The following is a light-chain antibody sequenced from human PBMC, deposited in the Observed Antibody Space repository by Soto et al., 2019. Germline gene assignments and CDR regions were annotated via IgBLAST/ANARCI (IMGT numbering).Light chain of an antibody. J-gene: IGLJ3*02. CDR1: SSDVGGYNY. CDR3: RSYTSSSTPWV. V-gene: IGLV2-14*01. Sequence: QSALTQPASVSGSPGQSITISCTGTSSDVGGYNYVSWYQQHPGTAPKLMIYEVSNRPSGVSDRFSGSKSGNTASLTISGLQAEDEADYYCRSYTSSSTPWVFGGGTKLTVL. CDR2: EVS.